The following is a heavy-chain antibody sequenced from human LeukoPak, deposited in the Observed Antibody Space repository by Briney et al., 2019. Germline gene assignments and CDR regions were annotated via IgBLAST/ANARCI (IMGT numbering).Heavy chain of an antibody. V-gene: IGHV5-51*01. CDR1: GYSFTSYW. Sequence: GESLKISCKGSGYSFTSYWIGWVRQMPGKGLEWMGIIYPGDSDTRYSPSFQGQVTISADKSISTAYLQWSSLKASDTAMYYCASSSTSKTKQIGYWGQGTLVTVSS. J-gene: IGHJ4*02. CDR2: IYPGDSDT. CDR3: ASSSTSKTKQIGY. D-gene: IGHD2-2*01.